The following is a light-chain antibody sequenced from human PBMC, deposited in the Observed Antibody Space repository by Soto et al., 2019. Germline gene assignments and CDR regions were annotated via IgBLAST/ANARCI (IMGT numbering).Light chain of an antibody. V-gene: IGKV1-33*01. CDR3: QDCDYLPL. CDR1: HDITNY. CDR2: GAS. J-gene: IGKJ3*01. Sequence: DIQMTQSPSSLSASVGDRVTITCQASHDITNYLNWYQHKPGKAPKLLIYGASNLETGVPSRFSGSGSGTDFTFTISSLQPEDIETYYCQDCDYLPLFGPGTTVDFK.